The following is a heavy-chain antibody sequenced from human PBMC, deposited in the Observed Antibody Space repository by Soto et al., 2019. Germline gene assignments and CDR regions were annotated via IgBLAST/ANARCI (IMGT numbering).Heavy chain of an antibody. CDR1: GFTFISYS. CDR3: ARAPTYYFGSGSYLDY. V-gene: IGHV3-21*01. CDR2: ITSRSSYI. D-gene: IGHD3-10*01. J-gene: IGHJ4*02. Sequence: EVQLVESGGGLVKPGGSLRLSCAASGFTFISYSMNWVRQAPGKGLEWVSSITSRSSYIYYADSVKGRFTISRDNAKNSLFLQKNSLRAEDTAVYYCARAPTYYFGSGSYLDYWGQGTLVTVSP.